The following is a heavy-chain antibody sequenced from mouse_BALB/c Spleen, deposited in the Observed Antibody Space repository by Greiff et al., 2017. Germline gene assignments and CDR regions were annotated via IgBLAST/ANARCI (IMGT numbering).Heavy chain of an antibody. Sequence: EVKLVESGGGLVKPGGSLKLSCAASGFTFSSYAMSWVRQTPEKRLEWVASISSGGSTYYPDSVKGRFTISRDNARNILYLQMSSLRSEDTAMYYCARRDYDGYWYFDVWGAGTTVTVSS. CDR3: ARRDYDGYWYFDV. D-gene: IGHD2-4*01. V-gene: IGHV5-6-5*01. J-gene: IGHJ1*01. CDR2: ISSGGST. CDR1: GFTFSSYA.